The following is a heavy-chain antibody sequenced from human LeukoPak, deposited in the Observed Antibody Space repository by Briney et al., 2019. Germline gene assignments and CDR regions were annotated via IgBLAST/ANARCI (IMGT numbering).Heavy chain of an antibody. V-gene: IGHV1-46*01. J-gene: IGHJ4*02. D-gene: IGHD1-1*01. CDR2: INPSGGST. CDR1: GYTFTSYY. Sequence: ASVKVSCKASGYTFTSYYMHWVRQAPGQGLEWMGIINPSGGSTSYAQKFQGRVTMTRDMSTSTVFMELSSLRSEDTAVYFCAREPPSTGYYDYWGQGTLVTVSS. CDR3: AREPPSTGYYDY.